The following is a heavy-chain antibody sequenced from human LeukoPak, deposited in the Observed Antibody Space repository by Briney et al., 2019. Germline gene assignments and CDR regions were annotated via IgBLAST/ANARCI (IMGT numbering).Heavy chain of an antibody. CDR1: GYTFIGND. D-gene: IGHD2-15*01. CDR2: MNPNTGNT. V-gene: IGHV1-8*01. CDR3: ARGAPGSYCSGGSCAYFDY. J-gene: IGHJ4*02. Sequence: GASVKVSCKASGYTFIGNDINWVRQATGQGPEWMGWMNPNTGNTGYAQKFRGRVTMTRNTSTSTASMELSSLTSEDTALYYCARGAPGSYCSGGSCAYFDYWGQGTLVSVSS.